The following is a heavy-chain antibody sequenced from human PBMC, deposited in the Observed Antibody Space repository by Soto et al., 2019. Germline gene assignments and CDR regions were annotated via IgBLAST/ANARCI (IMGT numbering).Heavy chain of an antibody. J-gene: IGHJ6*03. V-gene: IGHV1-18*01. CDR1: GYTFTSYG. D-gene: IGHD3-3*01. CDR2: ISAYNGNT. CDR3: ARESDFWSGYRDGYYYYYMDV. Sequence: ASVKVSCKASGYTFTSYGISWVRQAPGQGLEWMGWISAYNGNTNYAQKLQGRVTMTTDTSTSTAYMELRGLRSDDTAVYYCARESDFWSGYRDGYYYYYMDVWGKGTTVTVSS.